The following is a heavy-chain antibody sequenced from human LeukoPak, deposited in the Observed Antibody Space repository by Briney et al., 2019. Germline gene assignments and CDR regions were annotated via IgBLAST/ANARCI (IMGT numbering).Heavy chain of an antibody. CDR2: ISGSGGST. D-gene: IGHD3-22*01. J-gene: IGHJ1*01. Sequence: GGSLRLSCAASGFTFSSYGMSWARQAPGKGLEWVSEISGSGGSTYYADSVKGRFTISRDNSKNTLYLQVNSLRAEDTAVHYCAKLGYDSSGYLWGQGTLVTVSS. CDR3: AKLGYDSSGYL. CDR1: GFTFSSYG. V-gene: IGHV3-23*01.